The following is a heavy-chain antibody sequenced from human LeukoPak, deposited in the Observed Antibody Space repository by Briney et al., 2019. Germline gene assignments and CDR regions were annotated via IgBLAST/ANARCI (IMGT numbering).Heavy chain of an antibody. CDR1: GYTFTSYG. CDR2: ISAYNGNT. J-gene: IGHJ4*02. CDR3: ARDGAGYSSGLPLDY. V-gene: IGHV1-18*01. Sequence: GASVKVSCKASGYTFTSYGISWVRQAPGQGLEWMGWISAYNGNTNYAQKLQGRVTMTTDTSTSTAYMELRSLRSDDTAVYYCARDGAGYSSGLPLDYWGQGTLVTVSS. D-gene: IGHD6-19*01.